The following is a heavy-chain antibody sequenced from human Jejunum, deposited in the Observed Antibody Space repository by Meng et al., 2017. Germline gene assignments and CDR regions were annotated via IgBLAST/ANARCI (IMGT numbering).Heavy chain of an antibody. V-gene: IGHV2-5*02. CDR3: AHRRISGSPWDGGDFDY. Sequence: QITLKESGPSRVKPTQTLALTCTFSGFSLSTSGVGVGWIRQSTGKALEWLAVIYWDNDKRYSPSLKNRLTIDKDTSKNEVVLTMTNMDPVDTATYYGAHRRISGSPWDGGDFDYWGQGTLVTVSS. D-gene: IGHD1-20*01. CDR1: GFSLSTSGVG. J-gene: IGHJ4*02. CDR2: IYWDNDK.